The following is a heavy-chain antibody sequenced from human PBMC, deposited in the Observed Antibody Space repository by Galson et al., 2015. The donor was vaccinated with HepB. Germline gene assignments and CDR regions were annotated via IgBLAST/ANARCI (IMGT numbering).Heavy chain of an antibody. J-gene: IGHJ4*02. CDR3: ARSRSSNWYYFDY. Sequence: SLRLSCAASGFTVSANYMSWVRQAPGKGLEWVSVIYSGGSTYYADSVKGRFTISRRNSKNTLYLQMNSLRVEDTAVYYCARSRSSNWYYFDYWGQGTLVTVSS. V-gene: IGHV3-53*04. D-gene: IGHD6-13*01. CDR2: IYSGGST. CDR1: GFTVSANY.